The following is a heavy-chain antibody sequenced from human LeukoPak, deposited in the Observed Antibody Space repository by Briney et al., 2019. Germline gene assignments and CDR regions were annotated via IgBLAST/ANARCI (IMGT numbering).Heavy chain of an antibody. CDR1: GLSFSNCA. CDR2: ISGSGDTT. V-gene: IGHV3-23*01. CDR3: LKTSRTSATSSRVLDS. D-gene: IGHD1-1*01. J-gene: IGHJ5*01. Sequence: GGSLRLSCAASGLSFSNCAMSWVRQAPGKGLEWVSSISGSGDTTYYADSVKGRFTISRDNSKNTLFFQMNSLRAEDTAVYYCLKTSRTSATSSRVLDSWGQGPPVALSS.